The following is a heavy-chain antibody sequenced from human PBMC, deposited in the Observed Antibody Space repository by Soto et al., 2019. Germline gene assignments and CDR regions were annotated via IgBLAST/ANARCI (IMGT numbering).Heavy chain of an antibody. CDR1: CGSISSYY. CDR3: ARYNCTTTTCYFFDY. Sequence: PSETLSLTCTVSCGSISSYYWSWIRQPPGKGLEWIGYVHYTGSSNYNPSLKSRVTISVDTSKNQFSLNLISVTAADTAVYFCARYNCTTTTCYFFDYWGQGTLVTVSS. J-gene: IGHJ4*02. CDR2: VHYTGSS. D-gene: IGHD2-2*01. V-gene: IGHV4-59*01.